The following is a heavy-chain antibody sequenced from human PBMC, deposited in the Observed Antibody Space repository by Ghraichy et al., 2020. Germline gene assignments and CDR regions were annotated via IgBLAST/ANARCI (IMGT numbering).Heavy chain of an antibody. V-gene: IGHV3-21*06. CDR3: ARGGSDIYVVPAAIISMDV. CDR2: IGGISTHI. Sequence: VSSIGGISTHIYYSDSVKGRFIISRDTAKNSLYLQMDSLRAEDTAVYYCARGGSDIYVVPAAIISMDVWGKW. J-gene: IGHJ6*03. D-gene: IGHD2-2*02.